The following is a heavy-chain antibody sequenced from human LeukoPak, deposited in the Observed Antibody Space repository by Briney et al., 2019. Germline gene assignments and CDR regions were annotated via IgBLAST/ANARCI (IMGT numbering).Heavy chain of an antibody. CDR3: ARESYSGWYCDY. Sequence: PWASVKVSCKASGYTFTGYYMHWVRQAPGQGLEWMGWINPNSGGTNYAQKFQGGVTMTRDTSISTAYMELSGLRSDDTAVYYCARESYSGWYCDYWGQGTLVTVSS. CDR1: GYTFTGYY. D-gene: IGHD6-19*01. CDR2: INPNSGGT. V-gene: IGHV1-2*02. J-gene: IGHJ4*02.